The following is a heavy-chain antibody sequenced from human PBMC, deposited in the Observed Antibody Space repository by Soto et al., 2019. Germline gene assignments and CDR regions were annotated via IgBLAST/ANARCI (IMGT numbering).Heavy chain of an antibody. D-gene: IGHD2-15*01. CDR3: PRLVVAGITYCFDS. Sequence: QITLKESGPTLVKPTQTLTLTCTFSGFSLSSSGVGVGWIRQPPGKALEWLTFIYWDDDKRYSPSLKSRLTITKDTHKYPVVITLTNVDPVDTATYYCPRLVVAGITYCFDSWGQGTLLTVSS. J-gene: IGHJ4*02. CDR1: GFSLSSSGVG. V-gene: IGHV2-5*02. CDR2: IYWDDDK.